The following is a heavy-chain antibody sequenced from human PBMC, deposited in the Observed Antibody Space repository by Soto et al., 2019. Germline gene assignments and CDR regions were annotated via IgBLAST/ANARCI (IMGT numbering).Heavy chain of an antibody. J-gene: IGHJ3*02. CDR2: IIPIFGTA. V-gene: IGHV1-69*06. CDR3: AAGYDSSGLRRLDAFDI. CDR1: GGTFSSYA. Sequence: SVKVSCKASGGTFSSYAISWVRQAPGQGLEWMGGIIPIFGTANYAQKFQGRVTITADKSTSTAYMELSSLRSEDTAVYYCAAGYDSSGLRRLDAFDIWGQGTIVTVSS. D-gene: IGHD3-22*01.